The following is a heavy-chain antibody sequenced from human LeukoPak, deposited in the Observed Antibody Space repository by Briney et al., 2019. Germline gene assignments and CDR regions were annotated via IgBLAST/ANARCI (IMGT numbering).Heavy chain of an antibody. Sequence: GGSLRLSCAASGFTFSSHWMSWVRQAPGKGLEWVANIKQDGSEKYYVDSVKGRFTISRDNAKNSLYLQMNSLRAEDTAVYYCARDATYYYDSSGYPLNYYYYMDIWGKGTTVTVSS. J-gene: IGHJ6*03. CDR3: ARDATYYYDSSGYPLNYYYYMDI. CDR2: IKQDGSEK. D-gene: IGHD3-22*01. V-gene: IGHV3-7*01. CDR1: GFTFSSHW.